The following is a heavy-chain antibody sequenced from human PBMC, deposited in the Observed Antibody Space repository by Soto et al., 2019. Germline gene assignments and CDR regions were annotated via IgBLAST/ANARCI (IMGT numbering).Heavy chain of an antibody. V-gene: IGHV3-21*01. J-gene: IGHJ4*02. CDR2: ISSSSSYI. D-gene: IGHD3-10*01. CDR1: GFTFSSYS. Sequence: GGSLRLSCAASGFTFSSYSMNWVRQAPGKGLEWVSSISSSSSYIYYADSVKGRFTISRDNAKNSLYLQMNSLRAEDTAVYYCARGKYGSGRQRGDYFDYWGQGTLVTVSS. CDR3: ARGKYGSGRQRGDYFDY.